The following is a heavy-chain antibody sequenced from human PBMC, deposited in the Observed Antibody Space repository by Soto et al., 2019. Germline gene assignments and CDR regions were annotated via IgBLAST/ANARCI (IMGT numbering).Heavy chain of an antibody. D-gene: IGHD6-13*01. CDR2: ITDTGVTT. V-gene: IGHV3-23*01. J-gene: IGHJ6*02. CDR3: AKADTPDSSSWYLDYYYGMDV. Sequence: LXLSCTDSGFTFYIYSMTWVRQAPGRGLEWVSSITDTGVTTYYADSVKGRFTISRDNSKNTLYLQMNSLRAEDTAVYYCAKADTPDSSSWYLDYYYGMDVWGQGTTVTVSS. CDR1: GFTFYIYS.